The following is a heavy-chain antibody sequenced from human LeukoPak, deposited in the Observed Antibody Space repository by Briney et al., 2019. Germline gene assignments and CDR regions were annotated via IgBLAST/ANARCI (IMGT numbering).Heavy chain of an antibody. V-gene: IGHV4-59*01. CDR1: GGSISSYY. D-gene: IGHD3-9*01. CDR2: IYYSGST. J-gene: IGHJ3*02. Sequence: SETLSLTCTVSGGSISSYYWSWIRQPPGKGLEWIGYIYYSGSTNYNPSLKSRVTISVDTSKNQFSLKLSSVTAADTAVYYCARAPRDTLTGYYPGAFDIWGQGTMVTVSS. CDR3: ARAPRDTLTGYYPGAFDI.